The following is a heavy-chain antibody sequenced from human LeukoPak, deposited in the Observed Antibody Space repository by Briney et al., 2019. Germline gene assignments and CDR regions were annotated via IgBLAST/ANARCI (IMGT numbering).Heavy chain of an antibody. D-gene: IGHD6-19*01. V-gene: IGHV4-34*01. J-gene: IGHJ5*02. CDR1: GGSFSGYY. CDR3: ARGLYSSGWYNWFDP. CDR2: INHSGST. Sequence: SETLSLTCVVYGGSFSGYYWSWIRQPPGKGLEWIGEINHSGSTNYNPSLKSRVTISVDTSKNQFSLKLSSVTAADTAVYYCARGLYSSGWYNWFDPWGQGTLVTVSP.